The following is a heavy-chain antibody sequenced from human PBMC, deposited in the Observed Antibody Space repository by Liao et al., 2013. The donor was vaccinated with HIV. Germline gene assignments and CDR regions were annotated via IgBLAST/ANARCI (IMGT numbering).Heavy chain of an antibody. CDR3: ARDRVFPEAFDI. CDR2: ISDSGKT. D-gene: IGHD3-10*01. Sequence: QLQLQQSGPGLVKPSETLSLTCTVSGGSFSSSPYSWGWIRQPPGMGLEWIGSISDSGKTYYSPSLKSRITIFLDTSKSQFSLRLSSVTAADTAIYYCARDRVFPEAFDIWGQGTLITVSS. CDR1: GGSFSSSPYS. J-gene: IGHJ3*02. V-gene: IGHV4-39*07.